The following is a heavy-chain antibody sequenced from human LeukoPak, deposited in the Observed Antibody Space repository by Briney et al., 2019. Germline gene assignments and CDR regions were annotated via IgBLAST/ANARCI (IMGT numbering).Heavy chain of an antibody. CDR3: ARVDNHGEWNIEY. D-gene: IGHD3-10*01. CDR2: ISSSSSYT. V-gene: IGHV3-11*06. Sequence: GGSLRISCAASGFTFSDNYMSWIRQAPGKGLEWVSDISSSSSYTNYADSVKGRFTISRDNAKNSLYLQMNSLRAEDTAVYYCARVDNHGEWNIEYWGQGTLVTDSS. CDR1: GFTFSDNY. J-gene: IGHJ4*02.